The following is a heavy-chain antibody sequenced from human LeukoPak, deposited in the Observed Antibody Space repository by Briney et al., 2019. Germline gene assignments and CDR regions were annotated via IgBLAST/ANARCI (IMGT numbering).Heavy chain of an antibody. V-gene: IGHV4-59*12. Sequence: PSETLSLTCTVSGGSISSYYWSWIRQPPGKGLEWIGYIYHSGSTYYNPSLKSRVTISVDRSKNQFSLNLSSVTAADTAVYYCARGDYYSCFHMDVWGKGTTVTVSS. CDR2: IYHSGST. J-gene: IGHJ6*04. CDR3: ARGDYYSCFHMDV. CDR1: GGSISSYY.